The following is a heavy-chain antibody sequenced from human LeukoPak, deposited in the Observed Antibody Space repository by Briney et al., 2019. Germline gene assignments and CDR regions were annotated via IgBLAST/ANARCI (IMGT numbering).Heavy chain of an antibody. V-gene: IGHV4-4*07. J-gene: IGHJ3*02. CDR2: IYTSGST. CDR3: ARRPIVVVITLFDAFDI. CDR1: GGSISSYY. D-gene: IGHD3-22*01. Sequence: PSETLSLTCTVSGGSISSYYWSWIRQPAGKGLEWIGRIYTSGSTNYNPSLKSRVTMSVDTSKNQFSLKLSSVTAADTAVYYCARRPIVVVITLFDAFDIWGQGTMVTVSS.